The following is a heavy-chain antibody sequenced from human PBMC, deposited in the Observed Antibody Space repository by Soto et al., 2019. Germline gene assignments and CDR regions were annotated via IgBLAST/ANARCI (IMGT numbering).Heavy chain of an antibody. CDR2: IPYDGSNK. Sequence: GGSLRLSCAASGFTFSSYGMHWVRQAPGKGLEWVAVIPYDGSNKYYADSVKGRFTISRDNSKNTLYLQMNSLRAEDTAVYYCAKDLVKYYYDSSGYYRYGMDVWGQGTTVTVSS. D-gene: IGHD3-22*01. CDR3: AKDLVKYYYDSSGYYRYGMDV. J-gene: IGHJ6*02. V-gene: IGHV3-30*18. CDR1: GFTFSSYG.